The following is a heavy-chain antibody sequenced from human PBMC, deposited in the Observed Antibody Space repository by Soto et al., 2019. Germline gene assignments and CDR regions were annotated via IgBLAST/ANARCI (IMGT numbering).Heavy chain of an antibody. CDR3: AREGMSDWDRYYAMDV. V-gene: IGHV3-53*01. J-gene: IGHJ6*02. CDR2: IYAGGLT. Sequence: PGGSLRLSCAASAFTVNNNYMNWVRQAPGKGLEWVSLIYAGGLTYYAESVKGRFIISRDNSKNTLYLQMNSLRAEDTAVYYCAREGMSDWDRYYAMDVWGQGTTVTVSS. CDR1: AFTVNNNY. D-gene: IGHD2-21*02.